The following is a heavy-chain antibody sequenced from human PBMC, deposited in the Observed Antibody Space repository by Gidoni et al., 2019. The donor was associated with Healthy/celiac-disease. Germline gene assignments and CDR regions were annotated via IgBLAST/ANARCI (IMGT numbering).Heavy chain of an antibody. D-gene: IGHD3-16*01. Sequence: QVQLVESGGGVVQPGGSLRLSCPAPGFTFSSYAMHWVRQAPGKGLEWVAVISYDGSNKYYADSVKGRFTISRDNSKNTLYLQMNSLRAEDTAVYYCARDQAPPLSSFDYWGQGTLVTVSS. J-gene: IGHJ4*02. V-gene: IGHV3-30-3*01. CDR3: ARDQAPPLSSFDY. CDR1: GFTFSSYA. CDR2: ISYDGSNK.